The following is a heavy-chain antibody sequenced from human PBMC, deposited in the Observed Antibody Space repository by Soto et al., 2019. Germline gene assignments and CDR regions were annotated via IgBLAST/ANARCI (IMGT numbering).Heavy chain of an antibody. V-gene: IGHV1-69*01. CDR1: GGTFSSYA. CDR2: IIPISETT. Sequence: QVQLVQSGAEVKKPGSSVKVSCKASGGTFSSYAISWVRQAPGQGLEWMGGIIPISETTNYAQKFQGRVTITADVSKSTAYMELSSLRSEDTAVYYCARSQGSSTSLEIYYYYYYGMDVWGQGTTVTVSS. CDR3: ARSQGSSTSLEIYYYYYYGMDV. J-gene: IGHJ6*02. D-gene: IGHD2-2*01.